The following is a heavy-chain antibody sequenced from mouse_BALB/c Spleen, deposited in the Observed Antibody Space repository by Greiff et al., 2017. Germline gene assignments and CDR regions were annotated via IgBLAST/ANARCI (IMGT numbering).Heavy chain of an antibody. CDR2: IYPGDGDT. D-gene: IGHD2-4*01. CDR3: ARPMIRQVYAMDY. Sequence: QVHVKQSGAELARPGASVKLSCKASGYTFTSYWMQWVKQRPGQGLEWIGAIYPGDGDTRYTQKFKGKATLTADKSSSTAYMQHSSLASEDSAVYYCARPMIRQVYAMDYWGQGTSVTVSS. CDR1: GYTFTSYW. J-gene: IGHJ4*01. V-gene: IGHV1-87*01.